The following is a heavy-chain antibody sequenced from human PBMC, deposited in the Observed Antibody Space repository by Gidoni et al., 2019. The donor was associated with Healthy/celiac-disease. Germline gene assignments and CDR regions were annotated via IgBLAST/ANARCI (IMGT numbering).Heavy chain of an antibody. Sequence: EVQLVESGGGLVKPGGSLRLPCAASGFTFSNAWMSWVRQAPGKGLEWVGRIKSKTDGGTTDYAAPVKGRFTISRDDSKNTLYLQMNSLKTEDTAVYYCTTDYGDYELDYWGQGTLVTVSS. CDR3: TTDYGDYELDY. V-gene: IGHV3-15*01. CDR1: GFTFSNAW. CDR2: IKSKTDGGTT. J-gene: IGHJ4*02. D-gene: IGHD4-17*01.